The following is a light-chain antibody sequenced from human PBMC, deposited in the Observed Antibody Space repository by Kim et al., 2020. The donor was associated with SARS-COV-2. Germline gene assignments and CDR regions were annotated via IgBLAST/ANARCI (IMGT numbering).Light chain of an antibody. CDR2: GKN. CDR1: SLKTYY. V-gene: IGLV3-19*01. J-gene: IGLJ2*01. CDR3: NSRDSNDNVV. Sequence: SSELTQDPAVSVALGQTVRITCQGDSLKTYYATWYQQKPGQAPIVVIYGKNNRPSGIPDRFSGSSSGNTASLTVTGAQAVDEADYYCNSRDSNDNVVFGGGTQLNVL.